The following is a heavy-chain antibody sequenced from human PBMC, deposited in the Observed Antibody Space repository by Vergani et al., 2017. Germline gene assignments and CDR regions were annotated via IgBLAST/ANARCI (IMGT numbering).Heavy chain of an antibody. Sequence: QVQLQQWGAGLLKPSETLSLTCAVYGGSFSGYYWSWIRQPPGKGLEWIGEINHSGSTNYNPSLKSRVTISVDTSKNHFSLKLSSVTAADTAVYYCARGLTVVVVAATRGMNVWSQGTTVTVSS. CDR2: INHSGST. J-gene: IGHJ6*02. CDR3: ARGLTVVVVAATRGMNV. V-gene: IGHV4-34*01. D-gene: IGHD2-15*01. CDR1: GGSFSGYY.